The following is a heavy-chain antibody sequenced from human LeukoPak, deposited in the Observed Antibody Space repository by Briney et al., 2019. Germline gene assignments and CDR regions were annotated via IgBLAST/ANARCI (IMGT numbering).Heavy chain of an antibody. Sequence: SVKVSCKASGGTFSSYTISWVRQAPGQGLEWMGRIIPILGIANYAQKFQGRVTITADKSTNTAYMELSSLRSKDTAVYYCASNVGATRGINYYYMDVWGKGTTVTVSS. CDR3: ASNVGATRGINYYYMDV. CDR1: GGTFSSYT. D-gene: IGHD1-26*01. V-gene: IGHV1-69*02. CDR2: IIPILGIA. J-gene: IGHJ6*03.